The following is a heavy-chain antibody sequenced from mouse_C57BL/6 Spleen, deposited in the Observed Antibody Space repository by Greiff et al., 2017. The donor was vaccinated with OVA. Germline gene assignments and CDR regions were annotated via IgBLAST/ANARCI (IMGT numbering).Heavy chain of an antibody. Sequence: EVHLVESGGGLVQPKGSLKLSCAASGFSFNTYAMNWVRQAPGKGLEWVARIRSKSNNYATYYADSVKDRFTISRDDSESMLYLQMNNLKTEDTAMYYCVRLGGYFDVWGTGTTVTVSS. CDR1: GFSFNTYA. CDR2: IRSKSNNYAT. J-gene: IGHJ1*03. CDR3: VRLGGYFDV. V-gene: IGHV10-1*01.